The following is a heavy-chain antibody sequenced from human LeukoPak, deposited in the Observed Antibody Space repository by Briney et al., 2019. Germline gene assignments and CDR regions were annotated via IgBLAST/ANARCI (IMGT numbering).Heavy chain of an antibody. V-gene: IGHV3-21*01. D-gene: IGHD1-1*01. CDR2: ISSSSSYI. Sequence: PGGSLRLSCAASGFTFSSYSMNWVRQAPGKVLEWVSSISSSSSYIYYADSVKGRFTMSRDNAKNSLYLQMNSLRAEDTAVYYCARDQHDRDTNWFDPWGQETLVAVSS. CDR1: GFTFSSYS. CDR3: ARDQHDRDTNWFDP. J-gene: IGHJ5*02.